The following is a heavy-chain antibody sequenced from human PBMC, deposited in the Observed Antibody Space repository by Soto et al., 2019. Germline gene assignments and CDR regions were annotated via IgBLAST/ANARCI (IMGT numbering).Heavy chain of an antibody. J-gene: IGHJ4*02. CDR2: IIPMLSMS. V-gene: IGHV1-69*02. Sequence: QVQLVQSGAEVKKSGSSVRVSCKASGGTFNSYTLSWVRQAPGQRLEWMGRIIPMLSMSTYAQKFQGRVSIIADKSTNTVHLELGSLRSADTAIYYCATSYGSGSRPFDCWGRGTVVTVSS. CDR1: GGTFNSYT. CDR3: ATSYGSGSRPFDC. D-gene: IGHD3-10*01.